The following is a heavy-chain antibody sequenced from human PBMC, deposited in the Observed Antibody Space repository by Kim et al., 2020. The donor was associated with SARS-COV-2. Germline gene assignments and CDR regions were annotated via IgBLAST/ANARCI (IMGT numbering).Heavy chain of an antibody. D-gene: IGHD6-19*01. V-gene: IGHV1-69*04. CDR3: AREPSGPLGGWYGGGEY. Sequence: SVKVSCKASGGTFSSYTISWVRQAPGQGLEWMGRIIPILGIANYAQKFQGRVTITADKSTSTAYMELSSLRSEDTAVYYCAREPSGPLGGWYGGGEYWGQGTLVTVSS. J-gene: IGHJ4*02. CDR1: GGTFSSYT. CDR2: IIPILGIA.